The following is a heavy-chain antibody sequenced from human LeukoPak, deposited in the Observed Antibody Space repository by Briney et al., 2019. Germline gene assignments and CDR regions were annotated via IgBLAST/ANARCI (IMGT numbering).Heavy chain of an antibody. V-gene: IGHV3-30-3*01. Sequence: GGSLRLSCAASGFTFSSYAMHWVRQAPGKGLEWVAVISYDGSNKYYADSVKGRFTISRDNSKNTLYLQMNSLRAEDTAVYYCARDPTMVRGVTDGHYWGQGTLVTVSS. CDR1: GFTFSSYA. J-gene: IGHJ4*02. D-gene: IGHD3-10*01. CDR2: ISYDGSNK. CDR3: ARDPTMVRGVTDGHY.